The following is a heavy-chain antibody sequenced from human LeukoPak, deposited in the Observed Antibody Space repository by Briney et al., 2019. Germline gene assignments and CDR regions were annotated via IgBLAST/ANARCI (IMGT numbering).Heavy chain of an antibody. J-gene: IGHJ3*02. V-gene: IGHV4-61*01. D-gene: IGHD4-17*01. CDR3: ARDPYGDYMTDAFDI. CDR1: GYSISSGYY. CDR2: IYYSGST. Sequence: PSETLSLTCAVSGYSISSGYYWSWIRQPPGKGLEWIGYIYYSGSTNYNPSLKSRVTISVDTSKNQFSLKLSSVTAADTAVYYCARDPYGDYMTDAFDIWGQGTMVTVSS.